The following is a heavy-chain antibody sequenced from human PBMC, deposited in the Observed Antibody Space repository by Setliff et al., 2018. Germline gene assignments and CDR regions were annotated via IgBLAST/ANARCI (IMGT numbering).Heavy chain of an antibody. CDR2: IRSKSDSYAT. V-gene: IGHV3-73*01. D-gene: IGHD6-13*01. J-gene: IGHJ3*02. Sequence: AGSLRLSCAASGFTFSGSAMYWVRQASGKGLEWVGRIRSKSDSYATIYAASVRGRFTISRDDSKNTAYLQMNSLKTEVTAVYYCAAAPAGSDVFDMWGQGTMVTVSS. CDR3: AAAPAGSDVFDM. CDR1: GFTFSGSA.